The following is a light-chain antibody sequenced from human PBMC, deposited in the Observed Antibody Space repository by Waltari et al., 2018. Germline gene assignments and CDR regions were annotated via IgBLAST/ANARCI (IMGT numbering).Light chain of an antibody. CDR3: GSYTRSSTLV. V-gene: IGLV2-14*03. Sequence: QSALTQPASVSGSPGQSLIISCTGTASDIGPYDYVSWYQQHPGKAPKLIIYNVNNRPSGVSYRVSGSKSDNTASLTISGLQAEDEADYYCGSYTRSSTLVFGGGTKLTVL. CDR2: NVN. CDR1: ASDIGPYDY. J-gene: IGLJ2*01.